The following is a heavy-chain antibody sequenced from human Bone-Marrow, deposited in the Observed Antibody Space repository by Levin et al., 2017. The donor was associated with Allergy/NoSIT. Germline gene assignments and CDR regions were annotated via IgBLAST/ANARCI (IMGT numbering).Heavy chain of an antibody. CDR3: VTDPPQSQYHLDD. CDR2: IWYDGKNK. J-gene: IGHJ4*02. D-gene: IGHD2-2*01. Sequence: PGGSRRLSCGASGFIFSSYAIHWVRQAPGKGLEWVTIIWYDGKNKFYADSVKGRFTISRDNSRNTVYLQMNSLRAEDTAVYYCVTDPPQSQYHLDDWGQGTLVTVSS. CDR1: GFIFSSYA. V-gene: IGHV3-33*01.